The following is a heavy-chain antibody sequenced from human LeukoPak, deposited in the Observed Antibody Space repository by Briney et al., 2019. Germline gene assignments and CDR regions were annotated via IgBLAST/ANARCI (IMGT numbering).Heavy chain of an antibody. CDR3: ARVGLAYCGGDCPGWFDL. CDR2: ISAYNGNT. D-gene: IGHD2-21*01. CDR1: GYTFTSYG. J-gene: IGHJ5*02. Sequence: ASVKVSCKASGYTFTSYGISWVRQAPGQGLEWMGWISAYNGNTNYAQKLQGGVTMTTDTSTSTAYMELRSLRSDDTAVYYCARVGLAYCGGDCPGWFDLWGQGTLVTVSS. V-gene: IGHV1-18*01.